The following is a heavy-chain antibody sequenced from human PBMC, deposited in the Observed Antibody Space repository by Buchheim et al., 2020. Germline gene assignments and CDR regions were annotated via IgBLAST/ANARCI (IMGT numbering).Heavy chain of an antibody. V-gene: IGHV3-30*18. D-gene: IGHD3-3*01. CDR3: AKENYDFGPYYFDY. J-gene: IGHJ4*02. CDR1: GFTFSSYG. Sequence: QVQLVESGGGVVQPGRSLRLSCAASGFTFSSYGMHWVRQAPGKGLEWVAVISYDGSNKYYADSVKGRFTISRENSKNTLYLQMNSLRAEDTAVYYCAKENYDFGPYYFDYWGQGTL. CDR2: ISYDGSNK.